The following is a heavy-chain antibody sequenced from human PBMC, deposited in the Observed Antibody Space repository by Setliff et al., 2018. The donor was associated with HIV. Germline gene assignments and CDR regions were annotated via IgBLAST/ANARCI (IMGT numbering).Heavy chain of an antibody. V-gene: IGHV3-74*01. CDR2: INSDGSGT. CDR3: ARNFDFWSGYLDY. J-gene: IGHJ4*02. Sequence: LRLSCAASGFTFSSYWMHWVRQAPGKGLAWVSRINSDGSGTGYADSVKGRFTISRDNAKNTLYLQMNSLRAEDTAVYYCARNFDFWSGYLDYWGQGTLVTVSS. D-gene: IGHD3-3*01. CDR1: GFTFSSYW.